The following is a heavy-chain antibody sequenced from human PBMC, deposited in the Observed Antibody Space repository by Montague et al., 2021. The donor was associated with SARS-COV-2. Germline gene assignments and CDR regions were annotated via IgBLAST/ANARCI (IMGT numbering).Heavy chain of an antibody. CDR3: ARAGRQQLVRVSGMDV. Sequence: SETLSLTCTVSGGSISSSSYYWGWIRQPPGKGLEWIGSIYYSGSTYYNPSLKSRVTISVDTSKNQFSLKLSSVTAADTAVYYCARAGRQQLVRVSGMDVWGQGTTVTVSS. D-gene: IGHD6-13*01. CDR2: IYYSGST. V-gene: IGHV4-39*07. CDR1: GGSISSSSYY. J-gene: IGHJ6*02.